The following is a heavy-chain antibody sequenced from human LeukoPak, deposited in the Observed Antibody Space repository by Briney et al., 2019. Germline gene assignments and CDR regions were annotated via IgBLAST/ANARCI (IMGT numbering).Heavy chain of an antibody. CDR1: GYTFTSYG. J-gene: IGHJ6*03. V-gene: IGHV1-18*01. CDR2: ISAYNGNI. Sequence: GASVKVSCKASGYTFTSYGISWVRQAPGQGLEWMGWISAYNGNINYAQKLQGRVTMTTDTSTSTAYMELRSLRSDDTAVYYCAREWTGPYDILTGYYKYYYMDVWGKGTTVTVSS. CDR3: AREWTGPYDILTGYYKYYYMDV. D-gene: IGHD3-9*01.